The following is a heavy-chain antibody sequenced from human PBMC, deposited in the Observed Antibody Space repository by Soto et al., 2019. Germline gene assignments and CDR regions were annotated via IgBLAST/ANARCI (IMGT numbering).Heavy chain of an antibody. Sequence: SETLSLTCTVSGGSISSYYWSWIRQPPGKGLEWIGYIYYSGSTNYNPSLKSRVTISVDTSKNQFSLKLSPVTAADTAVYYCARVTGSYGINWFDPWGQGTLVTVSS. CDR3: ARVTGSYGINWFDP. CDR2: IYYSGST. CDR1: GGSISSYY. D-gene: IGHD1-26*01. V-gene: IGHV4-59*01. J-gene: IGHJ5*02.